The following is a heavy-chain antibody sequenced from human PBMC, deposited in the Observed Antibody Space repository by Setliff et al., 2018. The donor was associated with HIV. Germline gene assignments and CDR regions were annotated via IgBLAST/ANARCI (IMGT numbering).Heavy chain of an antibody. CDR2: INHSGST. CDR3: ATGAKNDFWDDPVPNPFDF. CDR1: GGSFSGYY. Sequence: SETLSLTCAVYGGSFSGYYWSWIRQPPGKGLEWIGEINHSGSTNYNPSLKSRVTISVDTSKNQISLKLTSVTAADTAVYYCATGAKNDFWDDPVPNPFDFWGQGTMVTV. V-gene: IGHV4-34*01. J-gene: IGHJ3*01. D-gene: IGHD3-3*01.